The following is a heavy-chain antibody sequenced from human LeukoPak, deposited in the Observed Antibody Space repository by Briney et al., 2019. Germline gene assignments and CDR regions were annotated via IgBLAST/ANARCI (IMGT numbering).Heavy chain of an antibody. Sequence: PGGSLRLSCSASGLIFSNYWMTWVRQAPGKGLEWVANIKQDGGEKYYVDSVKGRFTISRDNAKKSLYLQMNSLRAEDTAVYFCARDMIILQSWGQGTLVTVSS. D-gene: IGHD3-16*01. CDR2: IKQDGGEK. CDR1: GLIFSNYW. J-gene: IGHJ5*02. CDR3: ARDMIILQS. V-gene: IGHV3-7*04.